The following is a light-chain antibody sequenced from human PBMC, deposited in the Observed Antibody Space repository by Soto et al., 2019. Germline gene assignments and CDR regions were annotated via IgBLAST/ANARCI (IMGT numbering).Light chain of an antibody. CDR2: DVS. Sequence: GYSGQSITISCTGTSSDVGGYNYVSWYQQHPGKAPKLMIYDVSNRPSGVSNRFSGSKSGNTASLTISGLQAEDEADYYCSSYTSSSLHVFGTGTKVTVL. V-gene: IGLV2-14*03. CDR3: SSYTSSSLHV. CDR1: SSDVGGYNY. J-gene: IGLJ1*01.